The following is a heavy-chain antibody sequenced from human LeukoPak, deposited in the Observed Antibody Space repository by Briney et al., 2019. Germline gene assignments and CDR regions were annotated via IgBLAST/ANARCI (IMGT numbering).Heavy chain of an antibody. CDR1: GFTFSDFD. CDR2: ITTKTYNYAT. CDR3: TTYRSGHY. D-gene: IGHD6-19*01. Sequence: GGSLRLSCAASGFTFSDFDIHWVRQASGKGLERVGRITTKTYNYATAYAASVRGRFTISRDDSENTAFLQMNSLKIEDTAVYYCTTYRSGHYWGQGTLVTVSS. J-gene: IGHJ4*02. V-gene: IGHV3-73*01.